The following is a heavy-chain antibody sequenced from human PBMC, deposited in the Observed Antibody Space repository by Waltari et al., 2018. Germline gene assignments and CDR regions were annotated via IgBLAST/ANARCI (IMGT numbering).Heavy chain of an antibody. CDR3: ARRSGLGIFRGHFDY. D-gene: IGHD7-27*01. Sequence: QVQLQESGPGLVKPSETLSLTCAVSGYSISSGYYWGWIRQPPGKGLEWIGSIYHSGSPYYNPSLKSRVTISIDTSKNPFSLKLSSVTAADTAVYYCARRSGLGIFRGHFDYWGQGSLVTVSS. V-gene: IGHV4-38-2*01. CDR1: GYSISSGYY. CDR2: IYHSGSP. J-gene: IGHJ4*02.